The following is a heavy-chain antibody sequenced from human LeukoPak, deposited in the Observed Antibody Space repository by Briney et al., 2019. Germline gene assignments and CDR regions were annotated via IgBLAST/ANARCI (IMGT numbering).Heavy chain of an antibody. V-gene: IGHV4-34*01. CDR2: INHSGST. Sequence: QPSETLSLTCAVYGGSFSGYYWSWIRQPPGKGLEWIGEINHSGSTNYNPSLKSRVTISVDTSKNQFSLKLSSVTAADTAVYYCGRSSSWSTHGFDYWGQGTLVTVSS. CDR3: GRSSSWSTHGFDY. J-gene: IGHJ4*02. CDR1: GGSFSGYY. D-gene: IGHD6-13*01.